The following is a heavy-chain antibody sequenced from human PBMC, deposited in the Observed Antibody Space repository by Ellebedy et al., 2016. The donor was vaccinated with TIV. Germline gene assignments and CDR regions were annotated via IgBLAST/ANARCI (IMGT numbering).Heavy chain of an antibody. D-gene: IGHD6-19*01. J-gene: IGHJ2*01. V-gene: IGHV3-64D*09. CDR3: AVVAGRWYFDV. CDR1: GFTFSSFA. CDR2: INNNGGST. Sequence: GESLKISCSASGFTFSSFAIHWIRQAPGKGLEYVSAINNNGGSTFYADLVKGRFTVSRDNSKNTLFLQMSSLRDEDTALYHCAVVAGRWYFDVWGRGTLVTVSS.